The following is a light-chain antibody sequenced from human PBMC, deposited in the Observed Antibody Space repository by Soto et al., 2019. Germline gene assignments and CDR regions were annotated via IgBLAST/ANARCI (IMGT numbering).Light chain of an antibody. CDR3: AAWDDSLTGNVV. J-gene: IGLJ2*01. CDR2: SNN. V-gene: IGLV1-44*01. CDR1: SSNIGSNT. Sequence: QSVLTQPTSASGTPGQRVTISCSGSSSNIGSNTVNWYQQLPGTAPKLLIYSNNQRPSGIPDRFSGSKSGTSASLAISGLQSEDEADYYCAAWDDSLTGNVVFGGGTKLTVL.